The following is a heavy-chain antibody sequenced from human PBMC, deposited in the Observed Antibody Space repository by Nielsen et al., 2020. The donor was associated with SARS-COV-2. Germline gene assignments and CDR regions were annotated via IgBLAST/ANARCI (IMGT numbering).Heavy chain of an antibody. Sequence: GGSLRLSCVASGFSFSSYGMSWVRQAPGKGLEWVSAIRNSGDDTYYADSVKGRFTISRDTSKNTLFLQMNSLRAEDTAVYYCARDRSVRYFDYWGQGIQVTVSS. CDR2: IRNSGDDT. CDR3: ARDRSVRYFDY. V-gene: IGHV3-23*01. D-gene: IGHD3-9*01. J-gene: IGHJ4*02. CDR1: GFSFSSYG.